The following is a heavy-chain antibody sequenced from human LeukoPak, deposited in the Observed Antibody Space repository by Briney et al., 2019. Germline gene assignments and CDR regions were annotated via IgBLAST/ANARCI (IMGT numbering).Heavy chain of an antibody. CDR2: INPNSGGT. D-gene: IGHD6-13*01. V-gene: IGHV1-2*02. J-gene: IGHJ3*02. Sequence: ASVKVSCKASGYTFTGYYMLWVRQAPGHGLEWMGWINPNSGGTNYAQKFQGRVTMTRDTSISTAYMELSRLRSDDTAVYYCARVGSSSWSDAFDIWGQGTTVTVSS. CDR1: GYTFTGYY. CDR3: ARVGSSSWSDAFDI.